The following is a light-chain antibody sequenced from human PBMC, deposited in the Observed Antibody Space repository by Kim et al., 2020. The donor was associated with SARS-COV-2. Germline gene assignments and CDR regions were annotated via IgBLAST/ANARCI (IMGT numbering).Light chain of an antibody. J-gene: IGKJ2*01. CDR2: GAS. CDR1: HSVSSSF. Sequence: LSPGERATLSCGTSHSVSSSFLAWYQPIPGLAPRLVIYGASTRATGIPDRFSGSGSGTDYTLTISRVEPEDIAVYYCQQYVSSPRTFGQGTKLEI. CDR3: QQYVSSPRT. V-gene: IGKV3D-20*01.